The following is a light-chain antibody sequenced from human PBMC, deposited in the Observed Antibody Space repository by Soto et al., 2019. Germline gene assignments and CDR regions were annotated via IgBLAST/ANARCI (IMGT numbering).Light chain of an antibody. Sequence: QPALNHPASVSGSAGQSITISCTGTSSDVGSYNLVSWYQQHPGKAPKLMIYEGSKRPSGVSNRFSGSKSGNTASLTISGLQAEDEADYYCCSYAGSSTYVFGTGTKVTVL. CDR2: EGS. CDR1: SSDVGSYNL. J-gene: IGLJ1*01. V-gene: IGLV2-23*01. CDR3: CSYAGSSTYV.